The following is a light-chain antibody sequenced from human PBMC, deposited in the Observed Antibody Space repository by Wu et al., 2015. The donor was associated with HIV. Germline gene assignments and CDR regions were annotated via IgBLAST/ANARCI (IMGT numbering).Light chain of an antibody. CDR3: QHRFNWPLI. V-gene: IGKV3-11*01. Sequence: EIVLTQSPDTLSLSPGERATLSCRASQSVSSYLAWYQHKPGQAPRLLIYDAPDRATGISARFSGSGSGTEFTLTISSLEPEDFAFYYCQHRFNWPLIFGQGTRLEIK. J-gene: IGKJ5*01. CDR1: QSVSSY. CDR2: DAP.